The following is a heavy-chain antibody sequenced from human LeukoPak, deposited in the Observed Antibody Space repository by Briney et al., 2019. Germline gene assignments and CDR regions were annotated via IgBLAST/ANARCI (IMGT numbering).Heavy chain of an antibody. CDR3: ARGQVPAARGYNWFDP. D-gene: IGHD2-2*01. V-gene: IGHV4-34*01. J-gene: IGHJ5*02. Sequence: PSETLSLTCAVYGWSFNDYYWNWIRQPPGKGLEWIGAINARGDTNYNPSLKSGVTISVDKSKKQFSLRLTSMIAADKALFYCARGQVPAARGYNWFDPWGQGTLVTVSS. CDR1: GWSFNDYY. CDR2: INARGDT.